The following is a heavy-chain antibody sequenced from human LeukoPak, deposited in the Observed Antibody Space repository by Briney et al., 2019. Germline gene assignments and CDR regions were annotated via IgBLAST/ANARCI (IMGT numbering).Heavy chain of an antibody. D-gene: IGHD4-17*01. CDR3: ARDLVTTSFLPDAFDI. J-gene: IGHJ3*02. CDR1: GFTFSSYW. Sequence: GGSLRLSCAASGFTFSSYWMSWVRQAPGKGLEWVANIKQDGSEKYYVDSVKGRFTISRDNAKSSLYLQMNSLRAEDTAVYYCARDLVTTSFLPDAFDIWGQGTMVTVSS. V-gene: IGHV3-7*01. CDR2: IKQDGSEK.